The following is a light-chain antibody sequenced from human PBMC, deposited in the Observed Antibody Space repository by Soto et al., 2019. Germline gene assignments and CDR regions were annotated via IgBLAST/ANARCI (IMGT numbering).Light chain of an antibody. CDR1: SSDVGTYKP. J-gene: IGLJ2*01. CDR2: DDT. V-gene: IGLV2-23*01. CDR3: CSFAGNRVI. Sequence: QSVLTQPASVSGSPGQSITISCTGTSSDVGTYKPVSWYQQYPGKAPKVIIYDDTKRPSGVSSRFSGSKSGNTASLTISGLQAEDEADYYCCSFAGNRVIFGGGTKLTVL.